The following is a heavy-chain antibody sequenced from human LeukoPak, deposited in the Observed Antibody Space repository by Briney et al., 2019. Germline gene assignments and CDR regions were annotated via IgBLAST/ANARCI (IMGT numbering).Heavy chain of an antibody. CDR3: ARETCYYDSSGYPIPPVGYYYGMDV. D-gene: IGHD3-22*01. CDR2: ISSSSSTM. J-gene: IGHJ6*02. Sequence: QSGGSLRLSCAASGFTFSSYSMNWVRQAPGKGLEWVSYISSSSSTMYYADSVKGRFTISRDNAKNSLYLQMNSLRAEDTAVYYCARETCYYDSSGYPIPPVGYYYGMDVWGQGTTVTVSS. CDR1: GFTFSSYS. V-gene: IGHV3-48*01.